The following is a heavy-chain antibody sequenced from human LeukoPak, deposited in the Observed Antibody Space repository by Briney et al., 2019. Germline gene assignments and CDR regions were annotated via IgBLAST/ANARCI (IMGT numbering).Heavy chain of an antibody. CDR1: GGTFSSYA. D-gene: IGHD4-11*01. CDR3: ARVLGADYSIPTLGY. CDR2: IIPIFGTA. Sequence: SVKVSCKASGGTFSSYAISWVRQAPGQGLEWMGGIIPIFGTANYAQKFQGRVTITAEKSTSTAYMELSSLRSEDTAVYYCARVLGADYSIPTLGYWGQGTLVTVSS. J-gene: IGHJ4*02. V-gene: IGHV1-69*06.